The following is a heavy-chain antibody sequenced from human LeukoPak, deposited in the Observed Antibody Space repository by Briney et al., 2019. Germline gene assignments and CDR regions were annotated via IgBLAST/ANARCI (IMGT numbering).Heavy chain of an antibody. CDR2: IKSKTDGGTT. D-gene: IGHD1-26*01. CDR3: TTALSGYSGSYFDY. J-gene: IGHJ4*02. V-gene: IGHV3-15*01. Sequence: GGSLRLSCEASGFTFSNYWMSWVRQSPGKGLEWVGRIKSKTDGGTTDYAAPVKGRFTISRDDSKNTLYLQMNSLKTEDTAVYYCTTALSGYSGSYFDYWGQGTLVTVSS. CDR1: GFTFSNYW.